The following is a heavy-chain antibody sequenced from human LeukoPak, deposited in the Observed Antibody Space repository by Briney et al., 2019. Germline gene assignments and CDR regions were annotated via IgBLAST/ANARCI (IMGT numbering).Heavy chain of an antibody. CDR1: GFTFDDYA. D-gene: IGHD1-26*01. CDR3: AKGIGATDYYYGMDV. CDR2: ISWNSGSI. J-gene: IGHJ6*02. Sequence: GGSLRLSCAASGFTFDDYAMHWVRQAPGKGLEWVSGISWNSGSIGYADSVKGRFTISRDNAKNSLYLQMNSLRAEDTALYYCAKGIGATDYYYGMDVWGQGTTVTVSS. V-gene: IGHV3-9*01.